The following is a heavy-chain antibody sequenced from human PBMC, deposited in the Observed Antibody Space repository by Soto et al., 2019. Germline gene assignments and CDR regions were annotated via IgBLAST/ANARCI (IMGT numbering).Heavy chain of an antibody. Sequence: VQLVESGGGFVQPGGSLRLTCAASGFSLRGYSMSWVRQARGKGPEWVANIKQDGSDINYVDSVRGRFSISRDNAKNLLFVQMNSLGAEDTGVYYCARGGGNFDQWGQGTLVTVSS. J-gene: IGHJ4*02. CDR3: ARGGGNFDQ. CDR1: GFSLRGYS. CDR2: IKQDGSDI. V-gene: IGHV3-7*04. D-gene: IGHD3-16*01.